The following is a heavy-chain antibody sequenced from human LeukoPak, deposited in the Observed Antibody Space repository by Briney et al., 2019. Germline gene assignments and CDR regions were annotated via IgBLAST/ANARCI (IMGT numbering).Heavy chain of an antibody. V-gene: IGHV3-74*01. J-gene: IGHJ6*03. D-gene: IGHD3-22*01. CDR3: TTDPDSSGYSYYYYYMDV. CDR1: GFTFSSYW. Sequence: GGSLRLSCAASGFTFSSYWMHWVRQAPGKGLVWVSRINSDGSSTSYADSVKGRFTISRDNAKNTLYLQMNSLRAEDTAVYYCTTDPDSSGYSYYYYYMDVWGKGTTVTISS. CDR2: INSDGSST.